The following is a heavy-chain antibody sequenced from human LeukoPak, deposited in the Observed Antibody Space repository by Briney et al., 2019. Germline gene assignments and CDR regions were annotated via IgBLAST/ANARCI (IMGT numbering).Heavy chain of an antibody. D-gene: IGHD5-24*01. J-gene: IGHJ4*02. Sequence: GGFLRLSCAASGFTFSSYAMHWVRQAPGKGLEWVAVISYDGSNKYYADSVKGRFTISRDNSKNTLYLQMNSLRAEDTAVYYCARGGDGYNWGEDYWGQGTLVTVSS. CDR1: GFTFSSYA. V-gene: IGHV3-30*01. CDR3: ARGGDGYNWGEDY. CDR2: ISYDGSNK.